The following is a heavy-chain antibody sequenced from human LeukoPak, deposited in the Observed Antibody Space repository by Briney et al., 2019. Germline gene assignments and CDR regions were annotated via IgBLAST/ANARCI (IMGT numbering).Heavy chain of an antibody. CDR2: ISSSGSTI. CDR3: ARVGSGWSIDY. D-gene: IGHD6-19*01. Sequence: GGSLRLSCAASGFTFSSYEMNWVRQAPGKGLEWVSYISSSGSTIYYADSVKGRFTISRDNAKNSLYLQMNSLRAGDTAVYYCARVGSGWSIDYWGQGTLVTVSS. J-gene: IGHJ4*02. V-gene: IGHV3-48*03. CDR1: GFTFSSYE.